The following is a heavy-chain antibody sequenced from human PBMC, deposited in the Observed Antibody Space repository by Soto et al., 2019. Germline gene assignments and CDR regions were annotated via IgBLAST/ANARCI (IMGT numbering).Heavy chain of an antibody. CDR1: GGTFSSYA. V-gene: IGHV1-69*06. Sequence: SVKVSCKVSGGTFSSYAISWVRQAPGQGLEWMGGIIPSFGTANYAQKFQGRVTITADKSTSTAYMELSSLRSEDTAVYYCASDRGSGWLDFDYWGKGTLVTVSS. J-gene: IGHJ4*02. CDR3: ASDRGSGWLDFDY. D-gene: IGHD6-19*01. CDR2: IIPSFGTA.